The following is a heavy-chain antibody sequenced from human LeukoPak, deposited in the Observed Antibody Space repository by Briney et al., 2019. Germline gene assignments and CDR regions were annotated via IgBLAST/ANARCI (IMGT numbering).Heavy chain of an antibody. CDR3: ATDGTRYYDFWSGYLGTSGMDV. D-gene: IGHD3-3*01. V-gene: IGHV1-8*01. J-gene: IGHJ6*02. CDR1: GYTFTSYD. CDR2: MNPNSGNT. Sequence: GASVKVSCKASGYTFTSYDINWVRQATGQGLEWMGWMNPNSGNTGYAQKFQGRVTMTEDTSTDTAYMELSSLRSEDTAVYYCATDGTRYYDFWSGYLGTSGMDVWGQGTTVTVSS.